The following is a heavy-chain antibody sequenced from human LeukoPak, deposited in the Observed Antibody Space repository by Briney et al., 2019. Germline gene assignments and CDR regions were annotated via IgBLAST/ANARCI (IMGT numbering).Heavy chain of an antibody. V-gene: IGHV4-39*07. CDR1: GGSISSSYY. CDR2: LYYSGST. J-gene: IGHJ5*02. CDR3: ARYPYCSSSSCYSNLFAP. Sequence: SETLSLICTVSGGSISSSYYWGWIRRPPGKGLEWIGSLYYSGSTYYNPSLKSRVTISVDTSKKKISLKVSSVTAADTAVYYCARYPYCSSSSCYSNLFAPWGEGTLVTVSS. D-gene: IGHD2-2*01.